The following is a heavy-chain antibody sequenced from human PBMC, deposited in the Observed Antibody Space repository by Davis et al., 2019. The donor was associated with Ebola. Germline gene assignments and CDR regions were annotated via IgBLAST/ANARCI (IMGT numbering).Heavy chain of an antibody. CDR1: GGSISSYY. CDR3: ARVPHYGDFDY. Sequence: GSLRLSCTVSGGSISSYYWSWIRQPPGKGLEWIGYIYYSGSTNYNPSLKSRVTISVDTSKNQFSLKLSSVTAADTAVYYCARVPHYGDFDYWGQGTLVTVSS. V-gene: IGHV4-59*01. CDR2: IYYSGST. D-gene: IGHD4-17*01. J-gene: IGHJ4*02.